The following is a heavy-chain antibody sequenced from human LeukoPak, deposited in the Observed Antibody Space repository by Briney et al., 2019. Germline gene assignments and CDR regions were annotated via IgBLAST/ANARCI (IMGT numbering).Heavy chain of an antibody. V-gene: IGHV4-59*01. CDR2: IYYSGST. CDR1: GGSICSYY. D-gene: IGHD6-19*01. Sequence: SETLSLTCTVSGGSICSYYWSWIRQPPGKGLEWIGYIYYSGSTNYNPSLKSRVTISVDTSKNQFSLKLSSVTAADTAVYYCARVDSSGSFDYWGQGTLVTVSS. J-gene: IGHJ4*02. CDR3: ARVDSSGSFDY.